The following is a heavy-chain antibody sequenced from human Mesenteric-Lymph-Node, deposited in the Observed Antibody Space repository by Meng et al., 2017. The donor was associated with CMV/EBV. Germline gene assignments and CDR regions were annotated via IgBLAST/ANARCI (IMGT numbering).Heavy chain of an antibody. Sequence: GSSFTSYWLAWVRQMPGKGLEWMGIIHPGDSATRYSPSFQGQVTISADKSITTAYLQWSGLKASDTAMYYCARRYYGSGSYAEYFQDWGQGTLVTVSS. D-gene: IGHD3-10*01. CDR3: ARRYYGSGSYAEYFQD. CDR1: GSSFTSYW. J-gene: IGHJ1*01. V-gene: IGHV5-51*01. CDR2: IHPGDSAT.